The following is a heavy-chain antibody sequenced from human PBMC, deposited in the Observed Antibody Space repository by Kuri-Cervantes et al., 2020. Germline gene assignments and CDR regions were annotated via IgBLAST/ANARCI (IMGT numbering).Heavy chain of an antibody. CDR2: ISGSGGIT. Sequence: GGSLRLSCTVSGGSISSYYWSWIRQPPGKGLEWVSSISGSGGITYHADSVKGRFTTSRDNSKNTLYLQMNSLRGEDTAVYYCAKSSSIAARPDDYWGQGTLVTVSS. CDR1: GGSISSYY. J-gene: IGHJ4*02. CDR3: AKSSSIAARPDDY. D-gene: IGHD6-6*01. V-gene: IGHV3-23*01.